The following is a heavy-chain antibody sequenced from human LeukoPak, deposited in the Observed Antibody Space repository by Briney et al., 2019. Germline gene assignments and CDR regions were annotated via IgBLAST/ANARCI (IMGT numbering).Heavy chain of an antibody. CDR3: VRDHDWSFDL. CDR1: GFTFDDYG. J-gene: IGHJ4*02. Sequence: GSLRLSCAASGFTFDDYGMSWVRQAPGKGLEWVSHINSDTNITPYTASVSGRFTISRDNAKNSLYLHVNSLRDEDTAVYYCVRDHDWSFDLWGQGALVTVSS. CDR2: INSDTNIT. V-gene: IGHV3-48*02. D-gene: IGHD1-1*01.